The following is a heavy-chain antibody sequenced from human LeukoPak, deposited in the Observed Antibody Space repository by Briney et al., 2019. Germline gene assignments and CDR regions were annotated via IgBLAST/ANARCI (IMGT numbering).Heavy chain of an antibody. J-gene: IGHJ6*02. D-gene: IGHD3-10*01. Sequence: ASVKVSCKASGGTFSSYAISWVRQAPGQGLEWMGGIIPIFGTANYAQKFQGRVTITADESTSTAYMELSSLRSEDTAVYYCARAHITMVRGVTSPNYYDMDVWGQGTTVTVSS. V-gene: IGHV1-69*13. CDR1: GGTFSSYA. CDR2: IIPIFGTA. CDR3: ARAHITMVRGVTSPNYYDMDV.